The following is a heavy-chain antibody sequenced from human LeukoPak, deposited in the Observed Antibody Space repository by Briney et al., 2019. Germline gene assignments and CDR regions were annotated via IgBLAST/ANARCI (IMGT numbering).Heavy chain of an antibody. Sequence: GGSLRLSCAASGFTFSSYAMSWVRQAPGKGLDWVSAISGSGAITYYADSVKGRFTISRGNSKNTLYLQMNSLRAEDTALYYCAKGAAWGPDYYFDYWGQGTLVTVSS. V-gene: IGHV3-23*01. CDR2: ISGSGAIT. D-gene: IGHD7-27*01. J-gene: IGHJ4*02. CDR1: GFTFSSYA. CDR3: AKGAAWGPDYYFDY.